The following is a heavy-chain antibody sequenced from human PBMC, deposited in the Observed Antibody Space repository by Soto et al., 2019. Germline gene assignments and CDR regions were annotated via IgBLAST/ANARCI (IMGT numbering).Heavy chain of an antibody. CDR1: GFTFSSYS. D-gene: IGHD2-2*01. CDR2: ISSSSSTI. J-gene: IGHJ5*02. V-gene: IGHV3-48*01. Sequence: GGSLRLSCAASGFTFSSYSMNWVRQAPGKGLEWVSYISSSSSTIYYADSVKGRFTISRDNAKNSLYLQMNSLRAEDTAVYYCAREYCSSTSCLNWIHPSGQATLVTVSS. CDR3: AREYCSSTSCLNWIHP.